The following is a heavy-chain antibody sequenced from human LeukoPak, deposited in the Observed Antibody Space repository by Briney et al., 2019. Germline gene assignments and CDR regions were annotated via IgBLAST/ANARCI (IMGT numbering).Heavy chain of an antibody. Sequence: SETLSLTCAVSGGSISSYYWSWIRQPPGKGLEWIGYIYYSGSTNYNPSLKSRVTISVDTSKNQFSLKLSSVTAADTAVYYCASQYARSTPFDYWGQGTLVTVSS. D-gene: IGHD2-8*01. CDR1: GGSISSYY. V-gene: IGHV4-59*01. CDR2: IYYSGST. CDR3: ASQYARSTPFDY. J-gene: IGHJ4*02.